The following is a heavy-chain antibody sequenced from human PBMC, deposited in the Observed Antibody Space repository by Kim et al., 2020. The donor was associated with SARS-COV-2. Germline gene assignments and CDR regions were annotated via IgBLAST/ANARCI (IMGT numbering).Heavy chain of an antibody. CDR2: IKPDGSEK. D-gene: IGHD2-2*01. J-gene: IGHJ4*02. CDR3: ASLKYDY. Sequence: MDGVRQAPGKGLEWVANIKPDGSEKNCVDSVRGRFTISRDNAEKSLYLQMDSLRAEDTAVYYCASLKYDYWGRGALVTVSS. V-gene: IGHV3-7*01.